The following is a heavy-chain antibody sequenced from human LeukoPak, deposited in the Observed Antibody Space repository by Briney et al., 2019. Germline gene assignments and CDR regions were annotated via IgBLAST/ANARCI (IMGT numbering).Heavy chain of an antibody. CDR3: ARSLFIANWFDP. V-gene: IGHV3-30*03. CDR2: ISYDGSNK. Sequence: GGSLRLSCAASGYTFSSYGMHWVRQAPGKGLEWVAVISYDGSNKYYADSVKGRFTISRDNAKNSLYLQMNSLRAEDTAVYYCARSLFIANWFDPWGQGTLVTVSS. D-gene: IGHD3-16*02. CDR1: GYTFSSYG. J-gene: IGHJ5*02.